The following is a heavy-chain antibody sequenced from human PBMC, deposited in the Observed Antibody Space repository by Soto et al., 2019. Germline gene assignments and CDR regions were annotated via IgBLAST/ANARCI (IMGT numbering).Heavy chain of an antibody. CDR3: ARARITIFARDDVDV. V-gene: IGHV1-18*01. CDR1: GYIFSNYG. D-gene: IGHD3-3*01. Sequence: ASVKVSCKASGYIFSNYGISWVRQAPGQGLEWMGWISPYNGDTKYAQKVQGRVTMTTDTSTNTTYMEMRSLRFDDTAVYYCARARITIFARDDVDVWGQGTSVTVYS. CDR2: ISPYNGDT. J-gene: IGHJ6*02.